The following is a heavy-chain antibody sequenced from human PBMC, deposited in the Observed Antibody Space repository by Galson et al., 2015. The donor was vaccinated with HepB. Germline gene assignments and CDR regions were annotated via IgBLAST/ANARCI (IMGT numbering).Heavy chain of an antibody. D-gene: IGHD6-13*01. CDR2: IIPILGIA. Sequence: SVKVSCKASGGTFSSYTISWVRQAPGQGLEWMGRIIPILGIANYAQKFQGRVMITADKSTSTAYMELSSLRSEDTAVYYCARDSYGYSSSWYAFDYWGQGTLVTVSS. CDR3: ARDSYGYSSSWYAFDY. V-gene: IGHV1-69*02. J-gene: IGHJ4*02. CDR1: GGTFSSYT.